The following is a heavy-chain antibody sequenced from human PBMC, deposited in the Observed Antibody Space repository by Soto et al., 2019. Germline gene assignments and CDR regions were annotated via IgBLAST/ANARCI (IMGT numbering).Heavy chain of an antibody. CDR1: SGSITSSNW. CDR3: ARNRYGGYDFDY. CDR2: VSHSGNT. V-gene: IGHV4-4*02. D-gene: IGHD5-12*01. J-gene: IGHJ4*02. Sequence: QVQLQESGPGLVKPSGTLSLTCAVFSGSITSSNWWSWVRQPPGKGLEWIGEVSHSGNTNYIPSLKSRVTISVDKSRNQFSLRLNSVTAADTAVYYCARNRYGGYDFDYWGQGTLVTVSS.